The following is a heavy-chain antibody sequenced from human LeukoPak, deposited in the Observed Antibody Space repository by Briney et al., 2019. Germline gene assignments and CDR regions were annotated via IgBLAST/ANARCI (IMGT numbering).Heavy chain of an antibody. CDR3: AREGDPYCSSTSCYENWFDP. Sequence: PGGSLRLSCAASGFTFSDFSMNWVRQAPGKGLEDISYINSNSKTIWYTDSVKGRFTISRDNAKNSLYLQMDSLRVEDTAVYYCAREGDPYCSSTSCYENWFDPWGQGTLVTVSS. D-gene: IGHD2-2*01. J-gene: IGHJ5*02. CDR2: INSNSKTI. CDR1: GFTFSDFS. V-gene: IGHV3-48*01.